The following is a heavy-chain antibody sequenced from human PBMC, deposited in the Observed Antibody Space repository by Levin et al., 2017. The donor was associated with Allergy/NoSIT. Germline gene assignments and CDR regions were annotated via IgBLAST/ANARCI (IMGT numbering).Heavy chain of an antibody. CDR1: GGSIDSNH. Sequence: SETLSLTCTVSGGSIDSNHWSWIRQPPGGGLEWIGYVFYNGHTYYNPSLRSRVSITVDTSRKNFSLKVTSVTAADTAEYYCVRVHKDHWLYPGYSYYGVDVWGQGTTVTVSS. J-gene: IGHJ6*02. D-gene: IGHD6-19*01. CDR2: VFYNGHT. V-gene: IGHV4-59*01. CDR3: VRVHKDHWLYPGYSYYGVDV.